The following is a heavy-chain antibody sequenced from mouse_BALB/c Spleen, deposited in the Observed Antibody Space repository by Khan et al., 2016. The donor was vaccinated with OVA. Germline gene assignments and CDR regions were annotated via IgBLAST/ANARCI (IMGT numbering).Heavy chain of an antibody. V-gene: IGHV2-3*01. CDR2: IWGDGST. J-gene: IGHJ4*01. CDR1: GFSLTSYG. Sequence: QVQLKESGPALVAPSQSLSITCTVSGFSLTSYGVNWVRQPPGKGLEWLGVIWGDGSTNYHSVLISSLSISKDNSNSKVFLKLNSMQTDDTATYYCVKQNYGTLYAMDYWGQGTAVTVSS. CDR3: VKQNYGTLYAMDY. D-gene: IGHD2-1*01.